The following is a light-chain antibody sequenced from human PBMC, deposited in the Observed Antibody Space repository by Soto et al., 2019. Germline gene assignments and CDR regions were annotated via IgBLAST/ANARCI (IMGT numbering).Light chain of an antibody. CDR1: QSVSSN. V-gene: IGKV3-15*01. CDR2: GAS. Sequence: EIVMTQSPATLSVSPGERATLSCRASQSVSSNLAWYQQKPGQAPRLLIYGASTRATGITARFSGSGSGTEFTLTRSRLQSEDCAVYYCQQYNNWPRTFGQGTKVDIK. CDR3: QQYNNWPRT. J-gene: IGKJ1*01.